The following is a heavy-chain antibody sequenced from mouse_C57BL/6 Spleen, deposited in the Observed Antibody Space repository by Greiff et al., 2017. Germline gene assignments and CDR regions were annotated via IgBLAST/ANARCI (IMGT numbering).Heavy chain of an antibody. CDR1: GFTFSDYG. Sequence: EVQRVESGGGLVKPGGSLKLSCAASGFTFSDYGMHWVRQAPEKGLEWVAYISSGSSTIYYADTVKGRFTISRDNAKNTLFLQMTSLRSEDTAMYYCARQRYGYDGYYFDYWGQGTTLTVSS. D-gene: IGHD2-2*01. V-gene: IGHV5-17*01. J-gene: IGHJ2*01. CDR2: ISSGSSTI. CDR3: ARQRYGYDGYYFDY.